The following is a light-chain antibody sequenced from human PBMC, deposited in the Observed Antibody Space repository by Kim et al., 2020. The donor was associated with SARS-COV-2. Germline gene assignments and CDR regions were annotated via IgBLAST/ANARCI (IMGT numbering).Light chain of an antibody. CDR3: QQYYNTPLT. CDR2: WAS. Sequence: DIVMTQSPDSLAVSLGERATINCKSSQSVLYSSNNKNYLAWYQQKPGQPPKLLIYWASTREFGVPDRFSGSGSGTDFTLTINSLQAEDVAVYYCQQYYNTPLTFGGGTKVDIK. J-gene: IGKJ4*01. CDR1: QSVLYSSNNKNY. V-gene: IGKV4-1*01.